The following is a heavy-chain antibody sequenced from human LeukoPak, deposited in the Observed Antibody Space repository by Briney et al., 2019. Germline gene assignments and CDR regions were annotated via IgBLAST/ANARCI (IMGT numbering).Heavy chain of an antibody. V-gene: IGHV1-2*02. CDR1: GYTFTGYY. D-gene: IGHD3-3*01. Sequence: GASVKVTCKASGYTFTGYYMHWVRQAPGQGLEWMGWINPNSGGTNYAQKFQGRVTMTRDTSISTAYMELSRLRSDDTAVYYCARTRWSGYWFDPWGQGTLVTVSS. J-gene: IGHJ5*02. CDR3: ARTRWSGYWFDP. CDR2: INPNSGGT.